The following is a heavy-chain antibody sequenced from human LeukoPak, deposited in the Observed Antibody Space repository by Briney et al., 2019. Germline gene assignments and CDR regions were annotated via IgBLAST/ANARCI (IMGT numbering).Heavy chain of an antibody. CDR3: AKARGYSGYDYYYGMDV. CDR1: GFTFDDYA. Sequence: PGRSLRLSCAASGFTFDDYAMHWVRQAPGKGLEWVSGISWNSGSIGYADSVKGRFTISRDNAKNSLYLQMNSLRAEDTALYYCAKARGYSGYDYYYGMDVWGQGTTVTVSS. CDR2: ISWNSGSI. J-gene: IGHJ6*02. D-gene: IGHD5-12*01. V-gene: IGHV3-9*01.